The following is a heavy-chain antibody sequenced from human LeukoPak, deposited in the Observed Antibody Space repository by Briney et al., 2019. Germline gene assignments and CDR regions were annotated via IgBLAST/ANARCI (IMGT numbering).Heavy chain of an antibody. CDR1: GYTFTGYY. Sequence: ASVKVSCKASGYTFTGYYMHWVRQAPGQGLEWMGWINPNSGGTNYAQRFQGRVTMTRGTSISTAYMELSRLRSDDTAVYYCARGGVRGSGLRYWGQGTLVTVSS. CDR2: INPNSGGT. D-gene: IGHD3-10*01. J-gene: IGHJ4*02. V-gene: IGHV1-2*02. CDR3: ARGGVRGSGLRY.